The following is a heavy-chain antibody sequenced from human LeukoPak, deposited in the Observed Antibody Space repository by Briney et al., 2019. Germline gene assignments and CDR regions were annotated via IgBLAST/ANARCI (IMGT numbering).Heavy chain of an antibody. V-gene: IGHV4-59*12. J-gene: IGHJ4*02. D-gene: IGHD5-18*01. CDR2: IYYSGST. CDR3: AICRGYSYGTTFLDY. CDR1: GGSISTYY. Sequence: SETLSLTCTVSGGSISTYYWSWIRQPPGKGLEWIGHIYYSGSTNYNPSLKSRVTISVDTSKNQFSLKLSSVTAADTAVYYCAICRGYSYGTTFLDYWGQGVLVTVSS.